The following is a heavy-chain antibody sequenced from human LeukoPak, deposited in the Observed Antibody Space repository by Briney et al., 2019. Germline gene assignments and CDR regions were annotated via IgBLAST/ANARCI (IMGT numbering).Heavy chain of an antibody. Sequence: PGGSLRLSCAASGFIFSNYAMSWVRQVPGGGLEWVSTISSRGDSTYVADSVKGRYTISRDKSKNSLYLQMNTVRAEDTAVYYCVKGPRPDITVAHTVENWGQGTLVTVSP. CDR2: ISSRGDST. D-gene: IGHD6-19*01. V-gene: IGHV3-23*01. CDR3: VKGPRPDITVAHTVEN. CDR1: GFIFSNYA. J-gene: IGHJ4*02.